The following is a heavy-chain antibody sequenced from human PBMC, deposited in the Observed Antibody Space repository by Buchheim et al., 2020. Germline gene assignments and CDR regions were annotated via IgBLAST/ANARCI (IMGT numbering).Heavy chain of an antibody. J-gene: IGHJ4*02. Sequence: EVQLVESGGGLVQTGGSLRLSCAASGFTFKTYEMNWVRQAPGKGLEWVSYISTRATTKYYADSVKGRFSISRDNAKSILYLQMNSLRAEDTAVYYCARFSAPTRDYFDYWGQGTL. CDR1: GFTFKTYE. D-gene: IGHD6-19*01. CDR2: ISTRATTK. CDR3: ARFSAPTRDYFDY. V-gene: IGHV3-48*03.